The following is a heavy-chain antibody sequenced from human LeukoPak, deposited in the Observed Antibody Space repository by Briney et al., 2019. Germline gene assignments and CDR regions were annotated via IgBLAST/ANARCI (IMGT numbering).Heavy chain of an antibody. CDR3: ARGVGSGWYVGYFDY. Sequence: ASVKVSCKASGGSFSSYAINWVRQAPGQGLEWMGGIIPIFGTANYAQKFQGRVTITADESTSTAYMELSSLRSGDTAVYYCARGVGSGWYVGYFDYWGQGTLVTVSS. CDR2: IIPIFGTA. D-gene: IGHD6-19*01. V-gene: IGHV1-69*13. J-gene: IGHJ4*02. CDR1: GGSFSSYA.